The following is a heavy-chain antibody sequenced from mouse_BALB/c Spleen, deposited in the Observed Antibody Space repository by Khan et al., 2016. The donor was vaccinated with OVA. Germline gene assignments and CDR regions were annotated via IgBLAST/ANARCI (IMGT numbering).Heavy chain of an antibody. CDR1: GYTFTNYG. CDR2: INTNTGEP. CDR3: AKEIASLFDY. V-gene: IGHV9-3*02. Sequence: QIQLVQSGPELKKPGETVKISCKASGYTFTNYGMNWVKQAPGKGFKWMGWINTNTGEPTYAEEFKGRFVFSLETSANHAYLQFYNLKNEDTSTYFCAKEIASLFDYWGQGTSLTVSS. J-gene: IGHJ2*02.